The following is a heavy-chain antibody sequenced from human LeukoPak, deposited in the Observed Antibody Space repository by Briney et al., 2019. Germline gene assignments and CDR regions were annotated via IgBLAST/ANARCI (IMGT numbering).Heavy chain of an antibody. D-gene: IGHD1-26*01. CDR1: KFTFSTYW. J-gene: IGHJ4*02. V-gene: IGHV3-74*01. CDR2: INSDGSST. CDR3: ARAGGRYSGAFY. Sequence: GGSLRLSCVASKFTFSTYWMHWVRQAPGKGLVWVSRINSDGSSTNYANSVKGRFTISRDNAKNTLYLQMNSLGAEDTAVYYCARAGGRYSGAFYWGQGTPVTVS.